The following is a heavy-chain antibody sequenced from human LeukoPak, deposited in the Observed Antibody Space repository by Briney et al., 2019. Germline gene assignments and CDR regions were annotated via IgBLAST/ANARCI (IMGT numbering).Heavy chain of an antibody. CDR2: ISGSGGST. D-gene: IGHD3-10*01. J-gene: IGHJ4*02. Sequence: GGSLRLSCAASGFTFSSYAMIWVRQAPGKGLEWVSAISGSGGSTYYADSVKGRFTISRDNSKNTLYLQMNSLRAEDTAVYYCARLVRGLITRDYFDYWGQGTLVTVSS. V-gene: IGHV3-23*01. CDR3: ARLVRGLITRDYFDY. CDR1: GFTFSSYA.